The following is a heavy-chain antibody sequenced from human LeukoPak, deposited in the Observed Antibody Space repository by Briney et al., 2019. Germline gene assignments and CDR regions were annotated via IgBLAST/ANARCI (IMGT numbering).Heavy chain of an antibody. Sequence: SETLSLTCTVSGGLISISTYYWGWIRQPPGKGLEWIGSIYYSGTTHYNPSLKSRVTIAVDTSKNQFSLKLSSVTAADTAVYYCASPLGRGWYGYWGQGTLVTVSS. D-gene: IGHD6-19*01. J-gene: IGHJ4*02. CDR1: GGLISISTYY. CDR2: IYYSGTT. V-gene: IGHV4-39*07. CDR3: ASPLGRGWYGY.